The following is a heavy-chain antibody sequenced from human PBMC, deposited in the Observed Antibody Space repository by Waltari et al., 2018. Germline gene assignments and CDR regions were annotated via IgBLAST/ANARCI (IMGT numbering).Heavy chain of an antibody. Sequence: EVQLVESGGGLVQPGGSLRLSCAASGFTFSSYEMNWVRQAPGKGLEWVSYISSSGSTIYYADSVKGRFTISRDNAKNSLYLQMNSLRAEDTAVYYCARVPHTAMVPYYYYYGMDVWGQGTTVTVSS. D-gene: IGHD5-18*01. CDR1: GFTFSSYE. V-gene: IGHV3-48*03. J-gene: IGHJ6*02. CDR2: ISSSGSTI. CDR3: ARVPHTAMVPYYYYYGMDV.